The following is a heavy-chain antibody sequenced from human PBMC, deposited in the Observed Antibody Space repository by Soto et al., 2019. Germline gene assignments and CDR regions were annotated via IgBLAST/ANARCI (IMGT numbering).Heavy chain of an antibody. CDR1: GGTFSSYA. D-gene: IGHD3-22*01. V-gene: IGHV1-69*13. CDR2: IIPIFGTA. CDR3: ARAFGYYYDSSGLTS. J-gene: IGHJ4*02. Sequence: SVKVSCKASGGTFSSYAISWVRQAPGQGLEWMGGIIPIFGTANYAQKFQGRVTITADESTSTAYMELSSLRSEDTAVYYCARAFGYYYDSSGLTSWGQGTLVTVSS.